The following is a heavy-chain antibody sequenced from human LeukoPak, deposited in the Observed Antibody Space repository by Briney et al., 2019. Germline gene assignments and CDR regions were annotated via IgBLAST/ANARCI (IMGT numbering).Heavy chain of an antibody. Sequence: GGSLRLSCAASGFTFSSYAMSWVRQAPGKGLGWVSGVTGNAANTYYADSVKGRFAISRDNSKNTVYLQMNGLRVEDTAIYYCTKRYVNSNYWQSLGEWGQGTLVTVSS. D-gene: IGHD2/OR15-2a*01. CDR2: VTGNAANT. J-gene: IGHJ1*01. CDR3: TKRYVNSNYWQSLGE. V-gene: IGHV3-23*01. CDR1: GFTFSSYA.